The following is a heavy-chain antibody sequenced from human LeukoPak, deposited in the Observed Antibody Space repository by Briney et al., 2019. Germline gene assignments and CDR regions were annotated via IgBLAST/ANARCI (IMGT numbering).Heavy chain of an antibody. CDR2: IYYSGST. Sequence: SETLSLTCTVSGGSISSGDYYWSWIRQPPGKGLEWIGYIYYSGSTNYNPSLKSRVTISVDTSKNQFSLKLSSVTAADTAVYYCARDRGYSSGPRDNWFDPWGQGTLVTVSS. D-gene: IGHD6-19*01. J-gene: IGHJ5*02. CDR1: GGSISSGDYY. CDR3: ARDRGYSSGPRDNWFDP. V-gene: IGHV4-61*08.